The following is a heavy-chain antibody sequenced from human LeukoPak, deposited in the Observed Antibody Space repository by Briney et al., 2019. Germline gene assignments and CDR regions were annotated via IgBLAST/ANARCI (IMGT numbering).Heavy chain of an antibody. CDR1: GGTFSSYA. CDR3: AREKYYYDSSGYYYPHFDY. J-gene: IGHJ4*02. Sequence: SGKVSCKASGGTFSSYAISWVRQAPGQGLEWMGRIIPIFGTANYAQKFQGRVTITTDESTSTAYMELSSLRSEDTAVYYCAREKYYYDSSGYYYPHFDYWGQGTLVTVSS. CDR2: IIPIFGTA. D-gene: IGHD3-22*01. V-gene: IGHV1-69*05.